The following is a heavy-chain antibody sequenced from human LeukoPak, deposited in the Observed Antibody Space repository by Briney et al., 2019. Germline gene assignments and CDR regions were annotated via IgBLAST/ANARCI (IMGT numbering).Heavy chain of an antibody. CDR1: GGSFSGYY. Sequence: SETLSLTCAVYGGSFSGYYWSWIRQPPGKGLEWIGEINHSGSTNYNPSLKSRVTISVDTSKNQFSLRLSSVTAADTAVYYCARGILTGPIYAFDIWGQGTMVTVSS. V-gene: IGHV4-34*01. CDR2: INHSGST. CDR3: ARGILTGPIYAFDI. D-gene: IGHD3-9*01. J-gene: IGHJ3*02.